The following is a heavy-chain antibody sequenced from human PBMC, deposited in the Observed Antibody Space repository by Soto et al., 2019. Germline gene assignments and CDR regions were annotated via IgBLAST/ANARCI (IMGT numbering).Heavy chain of an antibody. CDR3: SRGSGSYCMDV. Sequence: EVQLVESGGGLVQPGGSLKVSCAASGFTFSDSTIHWVRQASGKGLEWVGRIRSEVYSYATVCAASVKDRFTISRDDSKNTAYLQMNSSKLEDTAVYYCSRGSGSYCMDVWGQGTTVTVSS. D-gene: IGHD3-10*01. CDR2: IRSEVYSYAT. CDR1: GFTFSDST. V-gene: IGHV3-73*02. J-gene: IGHJ6*02.